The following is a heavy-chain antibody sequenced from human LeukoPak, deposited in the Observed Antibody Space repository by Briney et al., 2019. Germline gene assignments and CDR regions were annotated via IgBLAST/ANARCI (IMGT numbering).Heavy chain of an antibody. V-gene: IGHV4-59*01. CDR2: IYYSGST. J-gene: IGHJ6*02. CDR1: GGSISSYY. CDR3: ARSGSSGYYYYYYGMYV. Sequence: SETLSLTCTVSGGSISSYYWSWIRQPPGKGLEWIGYIYYSGSTNYNPSLKSRVTISVDTSKNQFSLKLSSVTAADTAVYYCARSGSSGYYYYYYGMYVWGQGTTVTVSS. D-gene: IGHD3-22*01.